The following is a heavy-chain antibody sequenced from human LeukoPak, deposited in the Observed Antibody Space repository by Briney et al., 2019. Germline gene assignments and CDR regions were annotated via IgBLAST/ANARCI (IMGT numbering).Heavy chain of an antibody. CDR2: IYSSGST. V-gene: IGHV4-39*07. Sequence: PSETLSLTCTVSGGSISSSYYYWGWIRQPPGKGLEWIGSIYSSGSTYYNPSLKSRVTISVDTSKNQFSLKLSSVTAADTAVYYCARESGGSYYRYFDYWGQGTLVTVSS. CDR3: ARESGGSYYRYFDY. J-gene: IGHJ4*02. D-gene: IGHD1-26*01. CDR1: GGSISSSYYY.